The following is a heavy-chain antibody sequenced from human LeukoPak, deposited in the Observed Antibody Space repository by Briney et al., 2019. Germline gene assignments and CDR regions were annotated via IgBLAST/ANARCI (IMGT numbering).Heavy chain of an antibody. CDR3: ARGALANGDDSWYFDL. D-gene: IGHD4-17*01. CDR1: GFTFSDYY. V-gene: IGHV3-11*05. CDR2: ISSSSSYT. J-gene: IGHJ2*01. Sequence: GGSLRLSCAASGFTFSDYYVSWIRQAPGKGLEWVSYISSSSSYTNYADSVKGRFTISRDNAKDSLYLQMNSLRAEDTAVYYCARGALANGDDSWYFDLWGRGTLVTVSS.